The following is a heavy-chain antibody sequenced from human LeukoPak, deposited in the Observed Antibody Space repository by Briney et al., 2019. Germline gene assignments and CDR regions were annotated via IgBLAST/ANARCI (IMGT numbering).Heavy chain of an antibody. CDR1: GFTVSSNY. CDR2: IYSGGST. CDR3: ARGLLDVGSYVEAFDI. J-gene: IGHJ3*02. V-gene: IGHV3-53*01. Sequence: GGSLRLSCAASGFTVSSNYMSWVRQAPGKGLEWVSVIYSGGSTYYADSVKGRFTISRDNSKNTLYLQMNCLRAEDTAVYYCARGLLDVGSYVEAFDIWGQGTMVTVSS. D-gene: IGHD2-15*01.